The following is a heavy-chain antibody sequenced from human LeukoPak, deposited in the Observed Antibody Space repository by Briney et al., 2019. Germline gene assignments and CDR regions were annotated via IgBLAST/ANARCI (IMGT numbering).Heavy chain of an antibody. CDR1: GGSISSYY. Sequence: KPSETLCLTCTVSGGSISSYYWSWNRQPPGKGLEWIGYIYYSGSTNYNPSLKSRVTISVDTSKNQFSLKLSSVTAADTAVYYCARAVTSGSYPGYFDYWGQGTLVTVSS. J-gene: IGHJ4*02. V-gene: IGHV4-59*01. CDR2: IYYSGST. D-gene: IGHD1-26*01. CDR3: ARAVTSGSYPGYFDY.